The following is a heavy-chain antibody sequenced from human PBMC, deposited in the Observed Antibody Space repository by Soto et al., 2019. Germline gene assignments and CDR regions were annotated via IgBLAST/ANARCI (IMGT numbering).Heavy chain of an antibody. CDR2: IDPGDSNT. V-gene: IGHV5-10-1*01. D-gene: IGHD2-15*01. CDR1: GYSFNTFW. CDR3: ARQGGYYYYGMDV. Sequence: PGESLKISCKTSGYSFNTFWISWVRQVPGKGLEWMGRIDPGDSNTNYSPSLQGRVTLSVDKSIGTAYLQWSSLKASDTGIYYCARQGGYYYYGMDVWGQGTAVTVS. J-gene: IGHJ6*02.